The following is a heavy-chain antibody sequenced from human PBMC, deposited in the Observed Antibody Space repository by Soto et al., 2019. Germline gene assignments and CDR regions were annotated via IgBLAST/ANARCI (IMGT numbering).Heavy chain of an antibody. CDR3: VAGSGWYGHLGY. Sequence: QVQLQESGPGLVKPSETLSLTCTVSGGSISSYYWSWIRQPPGKGLEWIGYSYYSGSTNYNPSLKSRVTISVDTSKNQFSLKLSSVTAADTAVYYCVAGSGWYGHLGYWGQGTLVTVSS. CDR1: GGSISSYY. V-gene: IGHV4-59*01. CDR2: SYYSGST. D-gene: IGHD6-19*01. J-gene: IGHJ4*02.